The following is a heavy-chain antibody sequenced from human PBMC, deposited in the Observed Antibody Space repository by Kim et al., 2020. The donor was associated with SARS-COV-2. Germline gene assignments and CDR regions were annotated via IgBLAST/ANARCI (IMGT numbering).Heavy chain of an antibody. CDR1: GASITSYY. V-gene: IGHV4-59*13. D-gene: IGHD1-26*01. Sequence: SETLSLTSTVSGASITSYYWTWIRQPPGKGLELIGYIYYSGSTNYNPSLNSRVTLSVDTSKNQFSLKLSSVTAADTAVYYCASYSGSFYFQHWGLGTLITVSS. CDR3: ASYSGSFYFQH. J-gene: IGHJ1*01. CDR2: IYYSGST.